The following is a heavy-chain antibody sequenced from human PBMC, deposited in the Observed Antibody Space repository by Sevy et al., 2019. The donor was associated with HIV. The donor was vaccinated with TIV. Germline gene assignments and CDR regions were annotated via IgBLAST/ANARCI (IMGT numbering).Heavy chain of an antibody. CDR1: GFTFSSHA. V-gene: IGHV3-30-3*01. D-gene: IGHD3-10*02. CDR2: ISYDGSSK. J-gene: IGHJ4*02. CDR3: ARDGGYSVNFLPSGY. Sequence: GGSLRLSCAASGFTFSSHAMHWVRQAPGKGLEWVAVISYDGSSKYYADSVKGRFTISRDDSKNTLYLQMNSLGAGDTAVYYCARDGGYSVNFLPSGYWGQGTLVTVSS.